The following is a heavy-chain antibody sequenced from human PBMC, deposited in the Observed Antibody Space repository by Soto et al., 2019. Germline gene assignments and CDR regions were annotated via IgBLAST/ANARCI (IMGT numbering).Heavy chain of an antibody. J-gene: IGHJ5*02. CDR3: AKEGGATARWFDP. CDR1: GFTFSSYG. V-gene: IGHV3-30*18. D-gene: IGHD1-26*01. CDR2: ISYDGSNK. Sequence: GGSLRLSCAASGFTFSSYGMHWVRQAPGKGLEWVAVISYDGSNKYYADSVKGRFTISRDNSKNTLYLQMNSLRAEDTAVYYCAKEGGATARWFDPWGQGTLVTVSS.